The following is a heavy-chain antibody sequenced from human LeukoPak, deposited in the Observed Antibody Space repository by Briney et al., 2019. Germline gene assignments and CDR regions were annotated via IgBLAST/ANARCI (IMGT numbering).Heavy chain of an antibody. J-gene: IGHJ4*02. CDR1: GGSISSYY. CDR3: ARDSAVAGKDYFDY. V-gene: IGHV4-59*01. CDR2: IYYSGST. D-gene: IGHD6-19*01. Sequence: SETLSLTCTVSGGSISSYYWSWTRQPPGKGLEWIGYIYYSGSTNYNPSLKSRVTISVDTSKNQFSLKLSSVTAADTAVYYCARDSAVAGKDYFDYWGQGTLVTVSS.